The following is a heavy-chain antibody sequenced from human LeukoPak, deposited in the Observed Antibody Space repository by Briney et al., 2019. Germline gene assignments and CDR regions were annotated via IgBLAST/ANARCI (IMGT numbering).Heavy chain of an antibody. D-gene: IGHD6-13*01. Sequence: GGSLRLSCAASGFTFSSYAMSWVRQAPGKGLEWVSAISGSGGSTYYADFVKGRFTISRDNSRNTLYLQMNSLRAEDTAVYYCAKAPHSSSWYGVYFDYWGQGTLVTVSS. CDR3: AKAPHSSSWYGVYFDY. CDR1: GFTFSSYA. CDR2: ISGSGGST. V-gene: IGHV3-23*01. J-gene: IGHJ4*02.